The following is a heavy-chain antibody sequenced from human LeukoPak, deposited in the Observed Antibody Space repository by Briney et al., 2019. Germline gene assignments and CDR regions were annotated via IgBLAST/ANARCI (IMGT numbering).Heavy chain of an antibody. D-gene: IGHD2-21*02. CDR2: INPHGSET. V-gene: IGHV3-7*01. J-gene: IGHJ4*02. Sequence: GGSLRLSCAVSGFTFSDAWMTWVCQSPGTGLQWVATINPHGSETYYADSLRGRFTISRDNAENSLSLQMNSLRVDDTAVYYCARGECDSWGQGTQVSVST. CDR1: GFTFSDAW. CDR3: ARGECDS.